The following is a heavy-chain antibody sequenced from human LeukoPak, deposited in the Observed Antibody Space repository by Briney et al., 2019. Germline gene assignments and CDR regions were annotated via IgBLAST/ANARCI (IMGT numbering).Heavy chain of an antibody. V-gene: IGHV3-66*01. CDR1: EFTFDDYG. CDR3: ARDQTPFY. Sequence: GGSLRLSCVASEFTFDDYGMSWVRQAPGKGLEWVSVIYSGGSTYYADSVKGRFTISRDNSKNTLYLQMNSLRAEDTAVYYCARDQTPFYWGQGSLVTVSS. J-gene: IGHJ4*02. CDR2: IYSGGST. D-gene: IGHD2-15*01.